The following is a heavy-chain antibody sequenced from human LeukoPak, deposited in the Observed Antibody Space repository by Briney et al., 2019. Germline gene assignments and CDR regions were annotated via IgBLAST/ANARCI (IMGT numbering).Heavy chain of an antibody. D-gene: IGHD6-13*01. CDR3: ARDQQQLGPYFDY. CDR1: GGSISSGSYY. V-gene: IGHV4-61*02. Sequence: SETLSLTCTVSGGSISSGSYYWSWIRQPAGKGLEWIGRIYTSGSTYYNPSLKSRVTISVDTSKNQFSLKLSSVTAADTAVYYCARDQQQLGPYFDYWGQGTLVTVSS. CDR2: IYTSGST. J-gene: IGHJ4*02.